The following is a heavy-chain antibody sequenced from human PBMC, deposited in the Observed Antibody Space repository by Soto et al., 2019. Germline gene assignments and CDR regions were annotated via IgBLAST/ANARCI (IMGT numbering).Heavy chain of an antibody. Sequence: PSETLSLTCAVSGASIGSGGWWSWVRQPPGKGLEWIAEIFHDGNTNYSPSLKSRVTISVDKSQNQFSLNVYSVTAADTAVYYCARHEGWTGPDQWGQGTLVTRLL. CDR1: GASIGSGGW. D-gene: IGHD2-8*02. CDR2: IFHDGNT. V-gene: IGHV4-4*02. CDR3: ARHEGWTGPDQ. J-gene: IGHJ5*02.